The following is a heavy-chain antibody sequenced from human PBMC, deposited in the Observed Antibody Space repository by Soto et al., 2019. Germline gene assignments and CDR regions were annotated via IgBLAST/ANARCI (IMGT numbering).Heavy chain of an antibody. J-gene: IGHJ4*02. CDR2: ISGSGGST. CDR3: AKVDSLASATFFDY. V-gene: IGHV3-23*01. Sequence: GGSLRLSCAASGFTFSSYAMSWVRQAPGKGLEWVSAISGSGGSTYYAESVKGRFTISRDNSKNTLYLQMNSLRAEDTAVFYCAKVDSLASATFFDYWGQGTLVTVSS. D-gene: IGHD2-21*01. CDR1: GFTFSSYA.